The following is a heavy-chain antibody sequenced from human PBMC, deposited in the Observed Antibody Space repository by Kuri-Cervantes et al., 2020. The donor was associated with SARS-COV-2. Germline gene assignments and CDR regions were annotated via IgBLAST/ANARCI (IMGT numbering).Heavy chain of an antibody. CDR3: ARGGDFWYFYYGMDV. V-gene: IGHV1-3*01. D-gene: IGHD3-3*01. CDR1: GYTFTSYA. J-gene: IGHJ6*02. Sequence: ASVKVSCKASGYTFTSYAMHWVRQAPGQRLEWMGWINAGNGNTKYPQKFQGRVTITRDTSASTAYMELSSLRSEGTAVYYCARGGDFWYFYYGMDVWGQGTTVTVSS. CDR2: INAGNGNT.